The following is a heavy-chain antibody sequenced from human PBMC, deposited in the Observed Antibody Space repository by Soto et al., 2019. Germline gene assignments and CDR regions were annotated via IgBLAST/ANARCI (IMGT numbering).Heavy chain of an antibody. CDR3: ASTGGSSSADYYYGMDV. V-gene: IGHV4-34*01. J-gene: IGHJ6*02. CDR2: INHSGST. D-gene: IGHD6-6*01. CDR1: GGSFSGYY. Sequence: SETLSLTCAVYGGSFSGYYWSWIRQPPGKGLEWIGEINHSGSTNYNPSLKSRVTISVDTSKNQFSLKLSSVTAADTAVYYCASTGGSSSADYYYGMDVWGQGTTVTVSS.